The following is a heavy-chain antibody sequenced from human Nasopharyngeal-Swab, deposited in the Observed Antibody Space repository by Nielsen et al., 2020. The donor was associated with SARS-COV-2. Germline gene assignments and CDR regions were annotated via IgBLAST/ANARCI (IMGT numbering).Heavy chain of an antibody. Sequence: GSLRLPCAAYGGSFSGYYWSWIPQPPGKGLEWIGENKQSGTTNYNPSLKRRVTLSEDTSKKQFSLKLSSVTAADTAVFYCARGGGVVVPAAIRRTFDIWGQGTMVTVSS. CDR3: ARGGGVVVPAAIRRTFDI. V-gene: IGHV4-34*01. CDR2: NKQSGTT. J-gene: IGHJ3*02. D-gene: IGHD2-2*01. CDR1: GGSFSGYY.